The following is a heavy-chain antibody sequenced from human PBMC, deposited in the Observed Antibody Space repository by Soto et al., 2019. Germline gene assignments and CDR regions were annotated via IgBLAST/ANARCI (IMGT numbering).Heavy chain of an antibody. CDR3: ASHNYYDYIWGSYRYTGQNDY. V-gene: IGHV4-39*01. D-gene: IGHD3-16*02. J-gene: IGHJ4*02. CDR1: GGSISSSSYY. CDR2: IYYSGST. Sequence: SETLSLTCTVSGGSISSSSYYWGWIRQPPGKGLEWIGSIYYSGSTYYNPSLKSRVTISVDTSKNQFSLKLSSVTAADTAVYYCASHNYYDYIWGSYRYTGQNDYWGQGTLVTVSS.